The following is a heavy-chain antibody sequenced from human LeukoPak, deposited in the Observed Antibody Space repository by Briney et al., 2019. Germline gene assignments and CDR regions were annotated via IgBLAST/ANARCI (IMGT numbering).Heavy chain of an antibody. V-gene: IGHV3-30*04. D-gene: IGHD5-24*01. J-gene: IGHJ5*02. CDR1: GFTFSSYA. Sequence: PGGSLRLSCAASGFTFSSYAMHWVRQAPGKGLEWVAVISYDGSNKYYADSVKGRFTISRDNSKNTLYLQMNSLRAEDTAVYYCARDEGSPPDGWFDPWGQGTLVTVSS. CDR2: ISYDGSNK. CDR3: ARDEGSPPDGWFDP.